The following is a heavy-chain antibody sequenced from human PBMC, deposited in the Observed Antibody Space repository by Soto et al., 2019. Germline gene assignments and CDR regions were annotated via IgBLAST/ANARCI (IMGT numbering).Heavy chain of an antibody. V-gene: IGHV3-30-3*01. Sequence: PVGSLRLSCAASGFTFSTYNMNWVRQAPGKGLEWVAVVLSDGAEKYYADSMKGRFTISRDNSKNTVYLQMNSLRAEDTAVYYCARGVVDSSGYYWGQGTLVTVSS. CDR3: ARGVVDSSGYY. CDR2: VLSDGAEK. D-gene: IGHD3-22*01. CDR1: GFTFSTYN. J-gene: IGHJ4*02.